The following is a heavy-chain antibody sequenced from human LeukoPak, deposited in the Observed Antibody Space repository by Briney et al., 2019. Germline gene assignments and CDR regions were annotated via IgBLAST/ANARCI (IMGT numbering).Heavy chain of an antibody. V-gene: IGHV4-61*02. CDR1: GGSISSGSYY. J-gene: IGHJ3*02. D-gene: IGHD3-16*01. CDR3: ARQGLGEFRDAFDI. CDR2: IYTSGST. Sequence: PSETLSLTCTVSGGSISSGSYYWSWIRQPAGKGLEWIGRIYTSGSTNYNPSLKSRVTISVDTSKNQFSLKLSSVTAADTAVYYCARQGLGEFRDAFDIWGQGTMVTVSS.